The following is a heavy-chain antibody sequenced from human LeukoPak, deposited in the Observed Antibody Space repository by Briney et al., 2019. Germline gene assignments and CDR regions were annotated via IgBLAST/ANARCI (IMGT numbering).Heavy chain of an antibody. D-gene: IGHD2-2*01. CDR2: IYYSGST. V-gene: IGHV4-39*01. J-gene: IGHJ4*02. CDR3: ARRYCSSTSCYFFYY. CDR1: GGSISSSSSY. Sequence: SETLSLTCTVSGGSISSSSSYWGWIRQPPGKGLEWIGSIYYSGSTYYNPSLKSRVTISVDMSKTQFSLRLSSVIAADTAVYYCARRYCSSTSCYFFYYWGQGTLVTVSS.